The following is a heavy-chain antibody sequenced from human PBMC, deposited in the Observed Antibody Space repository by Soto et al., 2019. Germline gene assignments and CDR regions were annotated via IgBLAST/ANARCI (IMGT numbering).Heavy chain of an antibody. CDR2: ISYDGSNK. CDR3: AATGLLWFGELWTRYYYYGMDV. Sequence: GGFVKLSCAAAGFPLSSYRTHWVRQAPGVWLECVAVISYDGSNKYYADSVKGRFTISRDNSNNTLYLQMNSLRAEDTVVYYCAATGLLWFGELWTRYYYYGMDVWGQGT. J-gene: IGHJ6*02. D-gene: IGHD3-10*01. V-gene: IGHV3-30*03. CDR1: GFPLSSYR.